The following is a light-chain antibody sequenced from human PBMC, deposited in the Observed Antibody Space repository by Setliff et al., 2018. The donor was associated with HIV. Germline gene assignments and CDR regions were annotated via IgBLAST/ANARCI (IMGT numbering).Light chain of an antibody. J-gene: IGLJ1*01. CDR3: MSYLSTNSYV. Sequence: SVLAQPASVSGTPGQSITISCTGSSSGIGTYDRVSWYQQRPDGGPRLIIYDVIHRPSGVPHRFSGSKSGNTASLTISGLQTEDEADYYCMSYLSTNSYVFGTGTKVTVL. CDR2: DVI. CDR1: SSGIGTYDR. V-gene: IGLV2-14*03.